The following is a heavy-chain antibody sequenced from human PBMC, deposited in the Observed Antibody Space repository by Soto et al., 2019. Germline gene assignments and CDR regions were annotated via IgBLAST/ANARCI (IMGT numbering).Heavy chain of an antibody. CDR1: GYTFTSYF. CDR3: ARSIVVVTALDY. CDR2: INPSDRST. D-gene: IGHD2-21*02. V-gene: IGHV1-46*01. Sequence: ASVKIACKASGYTFTSYFIHWVRQAPGQGLEWMGIINPSDRSTSYARKFQGRVTITRDTSASTAYMELSSLRSEDTAVYYCARSIVVVTALDYWGQGTLVTVSS. J-gene: IGHJ4*02.